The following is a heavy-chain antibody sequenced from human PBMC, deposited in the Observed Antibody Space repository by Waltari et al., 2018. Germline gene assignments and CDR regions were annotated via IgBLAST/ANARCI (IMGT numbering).Heavy chain of an antibody. J-gene: IGHJ4*02. V-gene: IGHV3-30*01. D-gene: IGHD3-16*01. CDR3: ARDFGGY. CDR1: GFTFSSYA. Sequence: QVQLVESGGGVVQPGRSLRLSCAASGFTFSSYAMHWVRQAPGKGLEWVAVISYDGSNKYYADSVKGRFTISRDNSKNTLYLQMNSLRAEDMAVYYCARDFGGYWGQGTLVTVSS. CDR2: ISYDGSNK.